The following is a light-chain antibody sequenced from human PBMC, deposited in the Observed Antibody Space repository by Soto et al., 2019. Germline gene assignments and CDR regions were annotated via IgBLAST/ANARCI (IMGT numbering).Light chain of an antibody. CDR3: QQYGSSPRT. CDR2: GAS. V-gene: IGKV3-20*01. J-gene: IGKJ1*01. Sequence: VLTQSPGTLSLSPGERATLSCRASQRVSSSYLAWYQQKPGQAPRLLIYGASSRATGIPDRFSGSGSGTDFTLTISRLEPEDFAVYYCQQYGSSPRTCGQGTKVDIK. CDR1: QRVSSSY.